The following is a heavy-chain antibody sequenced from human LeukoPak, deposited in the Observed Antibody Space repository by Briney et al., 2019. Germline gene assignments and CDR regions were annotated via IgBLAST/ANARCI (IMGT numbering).Heavy chain of an antibody. Sequence: GGSLRLSCAASGFTFSRYWMHWVRQAPGKGLVWVSRINSDGSSTSYADSVKGRFTISRDNARNTLYLQMNSLTAEDTAVYYCANTLHPYCDGDCLGYWGQGTLVTVPS. V-gene: IGHV3-74*01. J-gene: IGHJ4*02. CDR3: ANTLHPYCDGDCLGY. CDR1: GFTFSRYW. D-gene: IGHD2-21*02. CDR2: INSDGSST.